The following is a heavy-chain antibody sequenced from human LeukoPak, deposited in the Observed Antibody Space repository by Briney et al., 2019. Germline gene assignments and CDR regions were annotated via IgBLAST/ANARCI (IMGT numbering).Heavy chain of an antibody. CDR2: IYSGGST. CDR1: GFTVSSNY. J-gene: IGHJ4*02. V-gene: IGHV3-66*01. D-gene: IGHD3-10*01. Sequence: GGSLRLSCAASGFTVSSNYMSWVRQAPPKGLEWVSVIYSGGSTYYADSVKGRFTISRDNSKNTLFLQMNSLRAGETAVYYCARGTVTMVDYWGQGTLVTVSS. CDR3: ARGTVTMVDY.